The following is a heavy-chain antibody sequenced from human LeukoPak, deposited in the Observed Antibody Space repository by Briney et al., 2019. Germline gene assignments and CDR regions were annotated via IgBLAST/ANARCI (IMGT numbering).Heavy chain of an antibody. CDR3: AKDGYPLGYCSSTSCPYYFNY. D-gene: IGHD2-2*01. V-gene: IGHV3-30*18. Sequence: GGSLRLSCAASGFTFSSYGMHWVRQAPGKGLEGVAVISYDGSDKYYADSVKGRFTISRDNSKNTLYLQMNSLRTEDTAVYYCAKDGYPLGYCSSTSCPYYFNYWGQGTLVTVSS. CDR2: ISYDGSDK. J-gene: IGHJ4*02. CDR1: GFTFSSYG.